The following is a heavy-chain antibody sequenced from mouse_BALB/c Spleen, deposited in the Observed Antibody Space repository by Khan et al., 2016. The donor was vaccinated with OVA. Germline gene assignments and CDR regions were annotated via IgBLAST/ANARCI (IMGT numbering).Heavy chain of an antibody. J-gene: IGHJ4*01. D-gene: IGHD2-14*01. CDR2: INPSSGYT. Sequence: QVQLKESAAELARPGASVKMSCKASGYTFTSYTMHWVKERPGQGLKWIGYINPSSGYTEYNQKFKDKTTLTADKSSSTAYMQLSSLTSEDSAVYYCARGGYYRYDPRAVYAMDYWGQGTSVTVSS. CDR3: ARGGYYRYDPRAVYAMDY. CDR1: GYTFTSYT. V-gene: IGHV1-4*02.